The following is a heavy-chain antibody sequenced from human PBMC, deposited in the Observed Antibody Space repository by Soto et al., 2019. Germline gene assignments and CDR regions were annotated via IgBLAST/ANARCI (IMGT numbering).Heavy chain of an antibody. CDR3: AHRTTAIDY. V-gene: IGHV2-5*02. J-gene: IGHJ4*02. D-gene: IGHD2-21*02. CDR2: IYWDDDK. Sequence: QITLKESGPTLVKPTQTLTLTCTFSGFSLSTSGVGVAWIRQPPGKALEWLAIIYWDDDKRYSPSLKSRLTITKDTSKTQVVPTMTNMDPVDTATYYCAHRTTAIDYWGQGTLVTVSS. CDR1: GFSLSTSGVG.